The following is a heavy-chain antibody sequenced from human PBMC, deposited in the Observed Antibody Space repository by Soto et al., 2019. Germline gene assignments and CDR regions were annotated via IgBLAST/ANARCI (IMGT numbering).Heavy chain of an antibody. CDR3: VRRVSGSYDY. Sequence: EVPLAESGGGMVQPGGSLRLSCVASGFTFSSYDMHWVRQAPGKGLEYVSSISSNGGTTYYGNSVKGRFTISRDNSKNTLYRQMGSLRAEDMAVYYCVRRVSGSYDYWGQGTLVTVSS. J-gene: IGHJ4*02. CDR1: GFTFSSYD. D-gene: IGHD1-26*01. V-gene: IGHV3-64*01. CDR2: ISSNGGTT.